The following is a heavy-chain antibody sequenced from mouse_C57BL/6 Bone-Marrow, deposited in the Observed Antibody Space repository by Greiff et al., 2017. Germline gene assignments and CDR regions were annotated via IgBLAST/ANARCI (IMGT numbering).Heavy chain of an antibody. CDR1: GYTFTSYW. CDR2: IDPSDSYT. J-gene: IGHJ3*01. D-gene: IGHD2-5*01. CDR3: ARSGDSNYLTGAY. V-gene: IGHV1-50*01. Sequence: QVQLQQPGAELVKPGASVKLSCKASGYTFTSYWMQWVKQRPGQGLEWIGEIDPSDSYTKYNQKFKGKATLTVDTSSSTAYMQLSSLTSEDYAVYYCARSGDSNYLTGAYWGQGTLVTVSA.